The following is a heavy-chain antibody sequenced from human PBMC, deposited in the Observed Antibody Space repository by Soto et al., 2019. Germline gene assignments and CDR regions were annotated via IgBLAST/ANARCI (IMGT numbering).Heavy chain of an antibody. CDR2: IFHSGSS. D-gene: IGHD2-8*01. V-gene: IGHV4-39*01. CDR1: GDSMITIAYY. CDR3: ARHVAFCSNGVCYTQYFDF. J-gene: IGHJ4*02. Sequence: SETLSLTCTVSGDSMITIAYYWGWVRQPPGKGLEWIGSIFHSGSSYYNPSLKSRLTISVDMPKNQFSLNLSSATAADTAVYYCARHVAFCSNGVCYTQYFDFWGQGTLVTVSS.